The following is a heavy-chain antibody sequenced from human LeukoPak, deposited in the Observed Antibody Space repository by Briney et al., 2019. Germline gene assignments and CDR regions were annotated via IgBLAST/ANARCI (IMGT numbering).Heavy chain of an antibody. CDR3: ARAFLTGYYPPPKYLDY. CDR1: GGSLSSGDYY. CDR2: IHYSGTT. V-gene: IGHV4-31*03. D-gene: IGHD3-9*01. J-gene: IGHJ4*02. Sequence: SETLSLTCTVSGGSLSSGDYYWSWIRQHPGKGLEWIGYIHYSGTTYYNPSLKSRVSISVDTSKNQFSLKLTSVTAADTAVYYCARAFLTGYYPPPKYLDYWGQGTLVTVSS.